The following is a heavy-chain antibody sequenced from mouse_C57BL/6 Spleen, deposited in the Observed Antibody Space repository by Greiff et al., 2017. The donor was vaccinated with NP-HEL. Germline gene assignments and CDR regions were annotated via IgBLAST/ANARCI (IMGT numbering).Heavy chain of an antibody. D-gene: IGHD2-14*01. V-gene: IGHV1-80*01. Sequence: QVQLQQSGAELVKPGASVKISCKASGYAFSSYWMNWVKQRPGKGLEWIGQIYPGDGDTNYNGKFKGKATLTADKSSSTAYMQLSSLTSEYSAVYSCERDDRLGEYDVDYWGQGTTLTVAS. CDR3: ERDDRLGEYDVDY. J-gene: IGHJ2*01. CDR2: IYPGDGDT. CDR1: GYAFSSYW.